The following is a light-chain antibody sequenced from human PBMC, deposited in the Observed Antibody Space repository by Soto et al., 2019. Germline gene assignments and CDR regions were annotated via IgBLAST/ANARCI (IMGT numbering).Light chain of an antibody. CDR2: GAF. CDR3: QQYGSSSFA. Sequence: EIVLTQSPGTLSVSPGESATLSCRTRQSISSTYLAWYQKKPGQPPRLLLYGAFNRTTGIPDRFSGSGSGTYFTLTISRLEPEDCAFYYCQQYGSSSFAFGPGTKVEI. V-gene: IGKV3-20*01. CDR1: QSISSTY. J-gene: IGKJ3*01.